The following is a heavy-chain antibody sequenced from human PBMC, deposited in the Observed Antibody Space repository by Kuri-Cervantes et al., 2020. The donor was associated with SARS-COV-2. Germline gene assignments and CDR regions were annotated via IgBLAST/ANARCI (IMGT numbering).Heavy chain of an antibody. CDR3: AKEERTAFDY. Sequence: GESLKISCAASGFTFSSYGMHWVRQAPGKGLEWVAVISYDGSNKYYADSVKGRLTISRDNSKNTLYLQMNSLRAEDTAVYYCAKEERTAFDYWGQGTLVTVSS. V-gene: IGHV3-30*18. CDR2: ISYDGSNK. J-gene: IGHJ4*02. CDR1: GFTFSSYG.